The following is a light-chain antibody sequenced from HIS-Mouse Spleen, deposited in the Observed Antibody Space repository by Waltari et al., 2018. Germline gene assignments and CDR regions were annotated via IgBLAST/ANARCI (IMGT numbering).Light chain of an antibody. CDR1: QSISSY. V-gene: IGKV1-39*01. CDR3: QQSYSTPYT. CDR2: AAS. J-gene: IGKJ2*01. Sequence: DIQMTQSPSSLSASVGDRVTITCRASQSISSYLNWDQQKPGKAPKLLIYAASSLQSGCPSRFSGRGAGTDFTLTISRRKPEDFATYYCQQSYSTPYTFGQGTKLEIK.